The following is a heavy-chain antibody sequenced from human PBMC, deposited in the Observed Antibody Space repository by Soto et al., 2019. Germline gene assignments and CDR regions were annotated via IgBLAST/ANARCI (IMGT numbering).Heavy chain of an antibody. D-gene: IGHD6-19*01. J-gene: IGHJ4*02. CDR3: ARDLIAVDQNPWDY. Sequence: EVQLVESGGGLVKPGGSLRLSCAASGFTFSSYSMNWVRQAPGKGLEWVSSISSSSSYIYYADSVKGRFIISRDNAKNSLYLQMNSLRAEDTAVYYCARDLIAVDQNPWDYWGQGTLVTVSS. V-gene: IGHV3-21*01. CDR2: ISSSSSYI. CDR1: GFTFSSYS.